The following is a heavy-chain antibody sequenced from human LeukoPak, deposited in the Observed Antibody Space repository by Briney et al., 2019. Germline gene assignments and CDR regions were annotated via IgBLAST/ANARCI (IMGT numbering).Heavy chain of an antibody. CDR1: GYTFTGYY. D-gene: IGHD3-22*01. J-gene: IGHJ1*01. CDR3: ARGYYDGSDFEYFQH. V-gene: IGHV1-2*02. CDR2: INPNSGDT. Sequence: ASVKVSCKASGYTFTGYYMHWVRQAPGQGLEWMGWINPNSGDTNFAQKFQGRVTMTRDTSISTVYMELSRLRSDDTAVFYCARGYYDGSDFEYFQHWGQGTLVTVSS.